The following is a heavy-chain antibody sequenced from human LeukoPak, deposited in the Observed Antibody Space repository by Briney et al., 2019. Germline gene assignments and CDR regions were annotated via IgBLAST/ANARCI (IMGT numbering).Heavy chain of an antibody. CDR3: AIDWGTYFDY. CDR1: GGSISSGGSR. D-gene: IGHD7-27*01. V-gene: IGHV4-31*03. Sequence: SQTLSLTCNVSGGSISSGGSRWSWIRQHPGKGLEWIGYIYYSGSTYYNPSLESRLTMSVDTSKNQFSLHLTSMTAADTAVYYCAIDWGTYFDYWGQGTLVTVSS. CDR2: IYYSGST. J-gene: IGHJ4*02.